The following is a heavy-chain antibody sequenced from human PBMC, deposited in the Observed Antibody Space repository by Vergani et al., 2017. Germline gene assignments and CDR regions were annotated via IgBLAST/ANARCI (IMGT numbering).Heavy chain of an antibody. Sequence: QVQLQESGPGLVKPSETLSLTCTVSGYSISSGYYWGWIRQPPGKGLEWIGSIYHSGSTYYNPSLKSRVTISVDTSKNQFSLKLSSVTAADTAVYYCARDPYCYGSGSGHYDWFDPWGQGTLVTVSS. V-gene: IGHV4-38-2*02. CDR2: IYHSGST. CDR3: ARDPYCYGSGSGHYDWFDP. D-gene: IGHD3-10*01. CDR1: GYSISSGYY. J-gene: IGHJ5*02.